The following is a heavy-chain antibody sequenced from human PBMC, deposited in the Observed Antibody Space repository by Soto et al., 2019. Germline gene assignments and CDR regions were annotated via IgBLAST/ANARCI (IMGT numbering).Heavy chain of an antibody. CDR2: MSYDGNNK. D-gene: IGHD2-8*01. V-gene: IGHV3-30*18. J-gene: IGHJ4*02. Sequence: GGSLRLSCAASGFTFSGYGRHWVRQAPGKGLEWVAVMSYDGNNKYYADSVKGRFTVSRDNSRNTQYLQMNSLKVEDTAVYFCAKGFLSGGYCANGVCYHFDYWGQGTPVTVSS. CDR1: GFTFSGYG. CDR3: AKGFLSGGYCANGVCYHFDY.